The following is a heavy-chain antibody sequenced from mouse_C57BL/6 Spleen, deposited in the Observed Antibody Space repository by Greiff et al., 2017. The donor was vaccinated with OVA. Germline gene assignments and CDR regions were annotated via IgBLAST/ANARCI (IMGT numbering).Heavy chain of an antibody. V-gene: IGHV5-9-1*02. CDR1: GFTFSSYA. CDR3: TRAGVLTGGYYFDY. Sequence: EVQRVESGEGLVKPGGSLKLSCAASGFTFSSYAISWVRQTPEKRLEWVAYISSGGVYINYADTVKGRFTISRDNARNTLYLQISSLKSEDKAMYYCTRAGVLTGGYYFDYWGQGTTLTVSS. J-gene: IGHJ2*01. CDR2: ISSGGVYI. D-gene: IGHD4-1*01.